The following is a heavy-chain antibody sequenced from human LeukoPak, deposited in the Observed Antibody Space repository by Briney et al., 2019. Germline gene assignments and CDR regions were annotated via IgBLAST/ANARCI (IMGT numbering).Heavy chain of an antibody. V-gene: IGHV1-3*01. CDR3: ARDFSCTSCYGNYMDV. CDR2: INAGNGNT. D-gene: IGHD2-2*01. J-gene: IGHJ6*03. CDR1: GYTFTSYA. Sequence: ASVKVSCKASGYTFTSYAMHWVRQAPGQRLEWMGWINAGNGNTKYSQKLQGRVTMTTDTSTSTAYMELRSLRSDDTAVYYCARDFSCTSCYGNYMDVWGKGTTVTVSS.